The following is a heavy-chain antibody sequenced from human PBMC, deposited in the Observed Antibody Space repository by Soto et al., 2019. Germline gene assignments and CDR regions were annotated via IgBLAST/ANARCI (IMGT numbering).Heavy chain of an antibody. V-gene: IGHV3-30*03. CDR2: ISYDGSNK. CDR3: ATTLYDIATIVYYFDY. J-gene: IGHJ4*02. D-gene: IGHD3-16*01. CDR1: GFTFSSYG. Sequence: GGSLRLSCAASGFTFSSYGMHWVRQAPGKGLEWVAVISYDGSNKYYADSVKGRFTISRDNSKNTLYLQMNSLRAEDTAVYYCATTLYDIATIVYYFDYWGQGTLVTVSS.